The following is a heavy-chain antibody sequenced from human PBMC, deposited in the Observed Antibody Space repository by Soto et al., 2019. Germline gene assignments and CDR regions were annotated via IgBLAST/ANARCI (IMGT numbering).Heavy chain of an antibody. CDR1: GYTLTELS. V-gene: IGHV1-24*01. Sequence: ASVKVSCKVSGYTLTELSMHWVRQAPGKGLEWMGGFDPEDGETIYAQKFQGRVTMTEDTSTDTAYMELSSLRSEDTAVYYCATDVRRYCSRGSCYSYWGQGTLVTVSS. CDR3: ATDVRRYCSRGSCYSY. D-gene: IGHD2-15*01. CDR2: FDPEDGET. J-gene: IGHJ4*02.